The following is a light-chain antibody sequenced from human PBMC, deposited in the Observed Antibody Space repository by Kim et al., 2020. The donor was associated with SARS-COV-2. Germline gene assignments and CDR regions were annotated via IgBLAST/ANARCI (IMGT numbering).Light chain of an antibody. Sequence: QSVLPQPPSASGTPGQRVTISCSGTNSNIGSNTVNWYQQLPGTAPRLLLYSNDQRPSGVPDRFSASKSGTSASLAISGLQSEDEGDYFCAAWDDRLKAVVFGGGTQLTVL. CDR3: AAWDDRLKAVV. J-gene: IGLJ2*01. CDR2: SND. CDR1: NSNIGSNT. V-gene: IGLV1-44*01.